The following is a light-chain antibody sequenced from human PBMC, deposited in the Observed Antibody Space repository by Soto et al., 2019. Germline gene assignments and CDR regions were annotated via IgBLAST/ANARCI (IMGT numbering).Light chain of an antibody. CDR2: EVS. V-gene: IGLV2-8*01. J-gene: IGLJ3*02. CDR1: SSDVGGYNY. Sequence: QSALTQPPSASGSPGQSVTISCTGTSSDVGGYNYVSWYQQYPGKAPKLMIFEVSKRPSGVPDRFSGFKSGNTASLTVYGLQAEDEADYYCSSYAGSNNLGVFGGGTKVTVL. CDR3: SSYAGSNNLGV.